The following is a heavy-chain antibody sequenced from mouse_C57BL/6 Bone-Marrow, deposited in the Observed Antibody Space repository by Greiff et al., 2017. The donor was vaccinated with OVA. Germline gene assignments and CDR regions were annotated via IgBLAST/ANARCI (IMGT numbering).Heavy chain of an antibody. V-gene: IGHV1-55*01. J-gene: IGHJ2*01. D-gene: IGHD2-4*01. CDR3: ARGGDDYPLDY. CDR2: IYPGSGST. CDR1: GYTFTSYW. Sequence: QVQLQQPGAELVKPGASVKMSCKASGYTFTSYWITWVKQRPGQGLEWIGDIYPGSGSTNYHEKFKSKATLTVDTSSITAYMQLSSLTSEDSAVYYCARGGDDYPLDYWGQGTILTVSS.